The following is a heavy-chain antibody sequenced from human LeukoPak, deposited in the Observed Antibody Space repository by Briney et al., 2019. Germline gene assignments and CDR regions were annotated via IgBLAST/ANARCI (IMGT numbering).Heavy chain of an antibody. CDR2: IFHSGST. CDR1: GYSISSGYY. V-gene: IGHV4-38-2*01. D-gene: IGHD6-25*01. Sequence: SETLSLTCAVSGYSISSGYYWAWIRQPPGKGLEWIGSIFHSGSTYYNPSLKSRVTISIDTSKNQFSLKLTSVTAADTAVYYCARGAATTDSWGQGTLVTVSS. J-gene: IGHJ5*01. CDR3: ARGAATTDS.